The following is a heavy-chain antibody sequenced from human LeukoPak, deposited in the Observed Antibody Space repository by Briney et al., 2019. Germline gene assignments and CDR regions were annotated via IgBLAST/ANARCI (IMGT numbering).Heavy chain of an antibody. Sequence: GGSLRLSCAASGFIFSSYAMHWVRQAPGKGLEWVAVISYDGSDKYYGDSVKGRFTISRDNSKNTLYLQMNSLRAGDTAVYYCAKGSKLVLFTRDHYMAVWGKGTTVTISS. D-gene: IGHD3-22*01. V-gene: IGHV3-30*04. CDR1: GFIFSSYA. CDR3: AKGSKLVLFTRDHYMAV. J-gene: IGHJ6*03. CDR2: ISYDGSDK.